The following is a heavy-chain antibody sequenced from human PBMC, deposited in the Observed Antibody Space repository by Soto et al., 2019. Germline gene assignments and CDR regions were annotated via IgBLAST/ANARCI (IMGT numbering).Heavy chain of an antibody. J-gene: IGHJ4*02. D-gene: IGHD2-2*01. CDR1: EFTFSSYG. CDR3: AKDPHPSTTRYYFEY. V-gene: IGHV3-23*01. CDR2: ISGSGGRT. Sequence: EVQLLESGGGLVQPGGSLRLSCAASEFTFSSYGMSWVRQAPGKGLEWVSSISGSGGRTFYADSVKGRFTISRDNSKNSLYLQMNSLRADDTAVYYCAKDPHPSTTRYYFEYWGQGTLVTVSS.